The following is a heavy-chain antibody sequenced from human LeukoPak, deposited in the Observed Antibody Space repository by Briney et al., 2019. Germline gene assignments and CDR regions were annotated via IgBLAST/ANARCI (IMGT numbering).Heavy chain of an antibody. CDR2: IKQDGSEK. CDR1: GFTFSSYW. V-gene: IGHV3-7*01. Sequence: GGSLRLSCAASGFTFSSYWMSWVRQAPGKGLEWVANIKQDGSEKYYVDSVKGRFTISRDNAKNSLYLQMNSLRAEDTAVYYCARDQYYDSSGYALDIWGQGTMVTVSS. D-gene: IGHD3-22*01. J-gene: IGHJ3*02. CDR3: ARDQYYDSSGYALDI.